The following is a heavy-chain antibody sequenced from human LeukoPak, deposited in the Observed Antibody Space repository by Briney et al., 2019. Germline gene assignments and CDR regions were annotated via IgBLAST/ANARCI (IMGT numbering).Heavy chain of an antibody. D-gene: IGHD1-26*01. CDR3: AKEGSYYGTDY. CDR1: GFTFSNYA. CDR2: ISGSGTTT. V-gene: IGHV3-23*01. Sequence: PGGSLRLSCAASGFTFSNYAMSWVRQAPGKGLEWVSAISGSGTTTYYADSVKGRFTISRDSSKNTLYLQMNSLRAEDTAVYYCAKEGSYYGTDYWGQGTLVTVSS. J-gene: IGHJ4*02.